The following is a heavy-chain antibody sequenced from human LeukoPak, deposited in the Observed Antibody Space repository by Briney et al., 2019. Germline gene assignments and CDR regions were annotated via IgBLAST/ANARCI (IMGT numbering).Heavy chain of an antibody. CDR3: ARDLDEWNAEDQFDY. Sequence: GASVKVSCKASGYTFTGYYMHWVRQAPGQGLEWMGWINPNSGGTNYAQKFQGRVTMTRDTSISTAYMELSRMRSDDTAVSYCARDLDEWNAEDQFDYWGQGTLVTVSS. CDR2: INPNSGGT. V-gene: IGHV1-2*02. J-gene: IGHJ4*02. D-gene: IGHD1-1*01. CDR1: GYTFTGYY.